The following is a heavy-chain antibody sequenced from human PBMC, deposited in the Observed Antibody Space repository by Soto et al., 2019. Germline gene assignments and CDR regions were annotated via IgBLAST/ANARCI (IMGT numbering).Heavy chain of an antibody. J-gene: IGHJ6*03. V-gene: IGHV4-59*01. CDR3: ARVPRYYYYYMDV. CDR1: GDSISSSN. CDR2: IYYSGST. Sequence: SETLSLTCSVSGDSISSSNWRCWLRQPPGKGLEWIGYIYYSGSTNYNPSLKSRVTISVDTSKNQFSLKLSSVTAADTAVYYCARVPRYYYYYMDVWGKGTTVTVSS.